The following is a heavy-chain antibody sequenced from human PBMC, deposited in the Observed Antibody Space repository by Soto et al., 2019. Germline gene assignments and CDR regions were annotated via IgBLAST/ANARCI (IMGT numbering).Heavy chain of an antibody. D-gene: IGHD2-8*01. CDR1: GFTFSSYA. CDR2: ISGSGGST. V-gene: IGHV3-23*01. Sequence: GGSLRLSCAASGFTFSSYAMSWVRQAPGKGLEWVSAISGSGGSTYYADSVKGRFTISRDNSKNTLYLQMNSLRAEDTAVYYCAKEALSRVYAASDAFDIWGQGTMVTVSS. J-gene: IGHJ3*02. CDR3: AKEALSRVYAASDAFDI.